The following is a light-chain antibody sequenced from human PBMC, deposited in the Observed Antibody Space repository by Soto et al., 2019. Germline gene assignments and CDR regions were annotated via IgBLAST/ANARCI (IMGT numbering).Light chain of an antibody. J-gene: IGKJ5*01. CDR3: QQYGGSPIT. CDR2: GAS. Sequence: IVLTQSPGTLSLSPGERVTLSCRASQSVTTRLAWYQHKPGQAPRLLMSGASSRASGVPVRFSGSGSGTDFTLTISRLEHEDFELYYCQQYGGSPITLGLGTRLEIK. CDR1: QSVTTR. V-gene: IGKV3-20*01.